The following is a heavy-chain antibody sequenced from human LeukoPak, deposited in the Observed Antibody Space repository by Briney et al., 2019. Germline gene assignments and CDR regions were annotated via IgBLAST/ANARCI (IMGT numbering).Heavy chain of an antibody. CDR1: GYTFTGYY. CDR2: INPNSGGT. CDR3: ARDQSLEMAPRFDP. J-gene: IGHJ5*02. Sequence: ASVKVSCKTSGYTFTGYYMHRVRQAPGQGLEWMGWINPNSGGTNYAQKFQGRVTMTRDTSISTAYMELSRLRSDDTAVYYCARDQSLEMAPRFDPWGQGTLVTVSS. V-gene: IGHV1-2*02. D-gene: IGHD5-24*01.